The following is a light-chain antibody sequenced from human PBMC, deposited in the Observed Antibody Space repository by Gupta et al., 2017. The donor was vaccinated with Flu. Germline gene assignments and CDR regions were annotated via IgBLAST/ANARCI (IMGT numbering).Light chain of an antibody. V-gene: IGKV3-20*01. Sequence: EIVLTQSPRTLSLSPGERATLSCRASQSLSSSYLAWYQQKPGQAPRLLIYGASTRATGIPDRFSGSGSGTDFTLTISRLEPEDFAVYYCQQYDRSPRFTFGPGTKVDIK. CDR2: GAS. J-gene: IGKJ3*01. CDR1: QSLSSSY. CDR3: QQYDRSPRFT.